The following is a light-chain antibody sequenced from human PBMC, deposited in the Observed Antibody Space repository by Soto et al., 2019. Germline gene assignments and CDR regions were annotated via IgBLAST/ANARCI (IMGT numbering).Light chain of an antibody. CDR1: QSISST. CDR3: QQHNIWPLT. V-gene: IGKV3-15*01. Sequence: EIVMTLSPTTLSVSPGDRATLSCRASQSISSTVAWYKQKPGQAPRLLSYGASTRAIGIPARFSGRGSGTDVTLSITGLKSEDFEVYYCQQHNIWPLTFGGGTKVDIK. CDR2: GAS. J-gene: IGKJ4*01.